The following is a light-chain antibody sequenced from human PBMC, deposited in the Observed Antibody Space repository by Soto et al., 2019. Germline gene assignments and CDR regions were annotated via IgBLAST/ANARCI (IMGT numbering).Light chain of an antibody. Sequence: QSVLSQPPSASGTPGQRVTISCSGSSSNIGSNSGNWYQQLPGTAPRLLIYSSNLRPSGVPDRFSGSKSGTSASLAISGLQSEDEADYYCAAWDDTLNGYVFGTATKVTV. CDR3: AAWDDTLNGYV. J-gene: IGLJ1*01. CDR1: SSNIGSNS. V-gene: IGLV1-44*01. CDR2: SSN.